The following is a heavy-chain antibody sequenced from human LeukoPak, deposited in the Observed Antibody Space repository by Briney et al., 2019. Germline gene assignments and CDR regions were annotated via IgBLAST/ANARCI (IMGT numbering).Heavy chain of an antibody. CDR1: GYTFTGYY. V-gene: IGHV1-2*02. Sequence: ASVKVSCKASGYTFTGYYMHWVRQAPGQGLEWMGWINPNSGGTNYAQKFQGRVTMTRDTSISTAYMELSRLRSEDTAVYYCARVAIREYYYYYMDVWGKGTTVTISS. CDR3: ARVAIREYYYYYMDV. J-gene: IGHJ6*03. D-gene: IGHD2-2*02. CDR2: INPNSGGT.